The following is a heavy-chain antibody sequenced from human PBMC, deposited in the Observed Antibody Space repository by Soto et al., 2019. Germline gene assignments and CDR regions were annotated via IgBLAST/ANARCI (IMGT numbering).Heavy chain of an antibody. CDR2: INPNSGGT. Sequence: ASVKVSCKASGDTFTGSYMHWVRQAPGQGLEWMGWINPNSGGTNYAQKFQGRVTMTRDTSISTAYMELSRLRSDDTAVYYCARDYYDSSGYYYYYGMDVWGQGTTVTVSS. CDR1: GDTFTGSY. CDR3: ARDYYDSSGYYYYYGMDV. V-gene: IGHV1-2*02. D-gene: IGHD3-22*01. J-gene: IGHJ6*02.